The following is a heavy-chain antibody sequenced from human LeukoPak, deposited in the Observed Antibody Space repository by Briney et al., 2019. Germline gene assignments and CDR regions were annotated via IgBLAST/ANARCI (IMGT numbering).Heavy chain of an antibody. CDR3: AREPADAFDI. CDR1: GGSISSGSYY. Sequence: SETLSLTCTVSGGSISSGSYYWSWIRQPAGKGLEWIGRIYTSGSTNYNPSLKSRVTIPVDTSKNQFSLKLSSVAAADTAVYYCAREPADAFDIWGQGTMVTVSS. J-gene: IGHJ3*02. V-gene: IGHV4-61*02. CDR2: IYTSGST.